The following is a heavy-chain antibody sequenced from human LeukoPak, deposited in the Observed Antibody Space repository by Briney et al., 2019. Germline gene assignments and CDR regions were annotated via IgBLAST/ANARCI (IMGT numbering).Heavy chain of an antibody. CDR2: IYTSGST. D-gene: IGHD3-22*01. Sequence: SETLSLTCTVSGGSISSYYWSWIRQPPGKGLEWIGYIYTSGSTDYNPSLKSRVTISVDTSKNQFSLKLSSVTAADTAVYYCATSSGYYRGDAFDIWGQGTMVTVSS. J-gene: IGHJ3*02. V-gene: IGHV4-4*09. CDR3: ATSSGYYRGDAFDI. CDR1: GGSISSYY.